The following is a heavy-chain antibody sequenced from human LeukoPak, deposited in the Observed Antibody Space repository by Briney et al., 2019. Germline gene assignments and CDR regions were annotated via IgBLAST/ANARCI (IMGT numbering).Heavy chain of an antibody. J-gene: IGHJ4*02. CDR3: AREFVKYYYGSGMGY. CDR1: GGSVSRSTYF. CDR2: IYYSGST. V-gene: IGHV4-39*07. D-gene: IGHD3-10*01. Sequence: SETLSLTCTVSGGSVSRSTYFWAWIRQPPGKGLEWIGSIYYSGSTYYNPSLKSRVTISVDTSKNQFSLKLSSVTAADTAVYYCAREFVKYYYGSGMGYWGQGTLVTVSS.